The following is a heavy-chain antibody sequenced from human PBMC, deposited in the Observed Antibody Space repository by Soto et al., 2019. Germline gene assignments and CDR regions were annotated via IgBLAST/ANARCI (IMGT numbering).Heavy chain of an antibody. Sequence: GGSLRLSCAAFGFPFGDYGMSWVRQAPGKGLEWVSGINRDGGSTGYADSVKGRFTISRDNAKNSLYLQMNSLRAADTAVYYCARLAYDANGFNVYGDDAFDLWGQGTMVTVSS. D-gene: IGHD3-22*01. CDR2: INRDGGST. CDR3: ARLAYDANGFNVYGDDAFDL. J-gene: IGHJ3*01. V-gene: IGHV3-20*04. CDR1: GFPFGDYG.